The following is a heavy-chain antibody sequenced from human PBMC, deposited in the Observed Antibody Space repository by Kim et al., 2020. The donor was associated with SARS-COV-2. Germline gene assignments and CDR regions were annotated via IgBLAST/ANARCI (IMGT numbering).Heavy chain of an antibody. CDR1: GDSVSASSNY. CDR3: ARYRGWGPGFDS. Sequence: SETLSLTCSVSGDSVSASSNYWGWIRQPRGKGLEWIGYMYYSGRTNFNPSHESRVTISIDTAKNQFSLGLTSVTTADTGKYYCARYRGWGPGFDSCGQGVLVIVS. J-gene: IGHJ4*02. D-gene: IGHD3-10*01. CDR2: MYYSGRT. V-gene: IGHV4-61*01.